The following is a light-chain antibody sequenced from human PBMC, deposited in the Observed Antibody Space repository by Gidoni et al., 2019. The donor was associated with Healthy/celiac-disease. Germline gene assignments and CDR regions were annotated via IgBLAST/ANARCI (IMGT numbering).Light chain of an antibody. Sequence: EIVMTKPQATLSVSPGERATLSCRASQSVSSNLAWYQQKPGQAPRLLIYGASTRATGIPARFSGSGSGTEFTLTISSLQSEDFAVYYCQQYNNWPLTFGGGTKVEIK. CDR3: QQYNNWPLT. CDR1: QSVSSN. V-gene: IGKV3-15*01. CDR2: GAS. J-gene: IGKJ4*01.